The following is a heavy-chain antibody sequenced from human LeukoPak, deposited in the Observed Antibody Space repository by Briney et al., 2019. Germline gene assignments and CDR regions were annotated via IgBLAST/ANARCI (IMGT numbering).Heavy chain of an antibody. CDR2: NSAYNDNT. CDR1: GYTFTNYG. CDR3: ARTFYDFWSGFSNYDSFHI. Sequence: ASVKVSCKASGYTFTNYGIIWVRQAPGRGLEWMGWNSAYNDNTNYAQKFQGRVTMTTDTSTNTAYMELRSLTSDDTAVYYCARTFYDFWSGFSNYDSFHIWGQGTLVTVSS. J-gene: IGHJ3*02. V-gene: IGHV1-18*01. D-gene: IGHD3-3*01.